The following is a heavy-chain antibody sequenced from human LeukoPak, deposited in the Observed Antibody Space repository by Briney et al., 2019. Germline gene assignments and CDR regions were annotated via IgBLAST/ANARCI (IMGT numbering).Heavy chain of an antibody. V-gene: IGHV4-39*07. CDR1: GGSISSSSYY. Sequence: SETLSLTCTVSGGSISSSSYYWGWIRQPPGKGLEWIGSIYYSGSTYYNPSLKSRVTISVDTSKNQFSLKLSSVTAADTAVYYCARDQGGFDPWGQGTLVTVSS. CDR3: ARDQGGFDP. J-gene: IGHJ5*02. CDR2: IYYSGST.